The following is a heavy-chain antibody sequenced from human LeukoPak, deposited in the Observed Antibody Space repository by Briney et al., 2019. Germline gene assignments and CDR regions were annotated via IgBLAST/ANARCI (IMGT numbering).Heavy chain of an antibody. CDR2: ISSSSSYI. CDR3: ARDHMHYYYYGMDV. V-gene: IGHV3-21*01. CDR1: GFTFSSYS. Sequence: GGSLRLSCAASGFTFSSYSMNWVRQAPGKGLEWVSSISSSSSYIYYADSVKGRFTISRDNAKNSLYLQMNSLRAEDTAVYYCARDHMHYYYYGMDVWGQGTTVTVSS. J-gene: IGHJ6*02.